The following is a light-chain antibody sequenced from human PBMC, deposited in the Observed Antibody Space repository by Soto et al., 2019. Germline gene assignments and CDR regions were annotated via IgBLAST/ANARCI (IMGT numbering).Light chain of an antibody. V-gene: IGKV1-39*01. CDR3: QQSFRSPIT. J-gene: IGKJ5*01. CDR1: QSIALS. Sequence: DIQMTQSPSSLSVSVADTITMTCLASQSIALSVNWYQQKPGKAPKLLIYVAFTLESGVPSRFSGSGSGTEFTLTIRSLQPEDFATYYCQQSFRSPITFGQGTRRAIK. CDR2: VAF.